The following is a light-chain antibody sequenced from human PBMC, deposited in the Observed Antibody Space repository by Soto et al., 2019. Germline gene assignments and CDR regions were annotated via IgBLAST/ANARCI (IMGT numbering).Light chain of an antibody. V-gene: IGLV1-51*01. J-gene: IGLJ1*01. CDR1: SSNIGNNY. CDR3: GTWDSSLSAVV. CDR2: DNN. Sequence: QSVLTQPPSVSAAPGQKFTISCSGSSSNIGNNYVSWYQQLPGTAPKLLIYDNNKRPSGIPDRFSGSKSGTSATLGITGLQTGDEADYYCGTWDSSLSAVVFGTGTKVTVL.